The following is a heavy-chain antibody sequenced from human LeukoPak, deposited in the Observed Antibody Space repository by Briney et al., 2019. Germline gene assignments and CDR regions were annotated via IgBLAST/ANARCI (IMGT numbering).Heavy chain of an antibody. Sequence: SETLSLTCTVSGGPISSYYWSWIRQPPGKGLEWIGYIYYSGSTSYNPSLKSRVTISVDTSKNQFSLKLSSVTAADTAVYYCARGYSGSYGRFDYWGQGTLVTVSS. V-gene: IGHV4-59*01. D-gene: IGHD1-26*01. CDR2: IYYSGST. CDR1: GGPISSYY. J-gene: IGHJ4*02. CDR3: ARGYSGSYGRFDY.